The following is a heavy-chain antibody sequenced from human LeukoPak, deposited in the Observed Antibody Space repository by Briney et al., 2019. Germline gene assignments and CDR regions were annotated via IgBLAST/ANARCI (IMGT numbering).Heavy chain of an antibody. V-gene: IGHV3-11*01. CDR1: GFSFSDYY. CDR3: ARDYPLAYGVAGEASSDY. Sequence: GGSLRLSWAASGFSFSDYYISWIRQAPGKGLEWVSYISSGGSTTYYADSVKGRFTISRDNAQKSVYLQMSSLRVEDTAVYYCARDYPLAYGVAGEASSDYWGQGTLVTVSS. CDR2: ISSGGSTT. J-gene: IGHJ4*02. D-gene: IGHD4-17*01.